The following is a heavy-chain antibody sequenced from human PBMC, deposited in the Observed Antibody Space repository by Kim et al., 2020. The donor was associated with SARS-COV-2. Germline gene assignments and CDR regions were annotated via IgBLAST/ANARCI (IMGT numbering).Heavy chain of an antibody. CDR2: ISGRGGSI. CDR1: GFTFSSYA. D-gene: IGHD2-2*02. J-gene: IGHJ4*02. V-gene: IGHV3-23*01. CDR3: AKGDCSSTSCHTTDY. Sequence: GGSLRLSCAASGFTFSSYAMRWVRQAPGKGLEWVSTISGRGGSIYYADSVKGRFTISRDNSKNTLYLQMNSLRAEDTAVYYCAKGDCSSTSCHTTDYWGRGTLVTVSS.